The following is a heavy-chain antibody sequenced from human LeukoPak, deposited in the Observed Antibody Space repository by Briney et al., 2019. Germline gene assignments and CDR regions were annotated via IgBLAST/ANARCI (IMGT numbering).Heavy chain of an antibody. V-gene: IGHV3-23*01. CDR1: GFTFSSYA. D-gene: IGHD3-10*01. J-gene: IGHJ4*02. CDR3: AKDLGGSGSYSGYFDY. CDR2: ISGSGGST. Sequence: GGSLRLSCAASGFTFSSYAMSWVRQAPGKGLGWVSAISGSGGSTYYADSVKGRFTISRDNSKNTLYLQMNSLRAEDTAVYYCAKDLGGSGSYSGYFDYWGQRTLVTVSS.